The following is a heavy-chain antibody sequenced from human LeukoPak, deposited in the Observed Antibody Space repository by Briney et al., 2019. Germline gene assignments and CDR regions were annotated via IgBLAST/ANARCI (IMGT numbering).Heavy chain of an antibody. Sequence: GGSLRLSCAASGFTFSSYAMHWVRQAPGKGLEWVAVISYDGSNKYYADSVKGRFTISRDNSKNTLYLQMNSLRAEDTAVYYCARDGGKLGSYYYYYMDVWGKGTTVTISS. J-gene: IGHJ6*03. CDR1: GFTFSSYA. V-gene: IGHV3-30*04. CDR2: ISYDGSNK. D-gene: IGHD1-26*01. CDR3: ARDGGKLGSYYYYYMDV.